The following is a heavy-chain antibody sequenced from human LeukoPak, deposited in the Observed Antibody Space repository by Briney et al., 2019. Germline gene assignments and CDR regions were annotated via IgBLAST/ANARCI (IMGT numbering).Heavy chain of an antibody. J-gene: IGHJ5*02. D-gene: IGHD6-13*01. V-gene: IGHV3-23*01. CDR3: AKSRYSSSWYDWFDP. Sequence: GGSLRLSCAASGFTFSSYSMSWVRQPPGKGLEWVSAISGSGGSTYYADSVKGRFTISRDNSKNTLYLQMNSLRAEDTAVYYCAKSRYSSSWYDWFDPWGQGTLVTVSS. CDR1: GFTFSSYS. CDR2: ISGSGGST.